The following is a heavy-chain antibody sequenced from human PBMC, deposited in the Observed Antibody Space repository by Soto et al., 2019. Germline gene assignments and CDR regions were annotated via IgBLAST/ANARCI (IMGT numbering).Heavy chain of an antibody. V-gene: IGHV4-31*03. Sequence: QVQLQESGPGLVKPSQTLSLTCTVSGGSISSGGYYWSWIRQHPGKGLEWIGYIYYSGSTYYNPSLKSRVTISVDTSKNQFSLKLSSVTAADTAVYYCAREGLVGSGSRWVNDYWGQGTLVTVSS. CDR2: IYYSGST. CDR3: AREGLVGSGSRWVNDY. CDR1: GGSISSGGYY. D-gene: IGHD3-10*01. J-gene: IGHJ4*02.